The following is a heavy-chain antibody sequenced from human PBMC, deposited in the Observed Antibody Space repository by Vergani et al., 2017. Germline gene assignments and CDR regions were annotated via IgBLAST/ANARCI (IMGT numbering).Heavy chain of an antibody. D-gene: IGHD3-16*02. CDR3: ARSSLRLYYYFQY. CDR2: ISYDGSNK. Sequence: VQLVESGGGLVKPGGSLRLSCAASGFTFSSYAMHWVRQAPGKGLEWVAVISYDGSNKYYADSVKGRFTISRDNSKNTLYLQMNSLRAEDTAVYYCARSSLRLYYYFQYWGQGTLVTVSS. V-gene: IGHV3-30-3*01. J-gene: IGHJ4*02. CDR1: GFTFSSYA.